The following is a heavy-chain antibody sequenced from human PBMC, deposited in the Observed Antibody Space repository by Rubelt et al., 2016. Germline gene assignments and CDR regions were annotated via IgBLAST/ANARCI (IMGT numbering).Heavy chain of an antibody. CDR3: ARDRFDSSYFDY. D-gene: IGHD3-22*01. CDR2: SGST. Sequence: SGSTNYNPSLKSRVTTSVDTSKNQFSLKLSSVTAADTAVYYCARDRFDSSYFDYWGQGTLVTVSS. J-gene: IGHJ4*02. V-gene: IGHV4-59*01.